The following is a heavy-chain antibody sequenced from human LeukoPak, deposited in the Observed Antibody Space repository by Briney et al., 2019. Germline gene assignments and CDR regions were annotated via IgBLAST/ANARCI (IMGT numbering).Heavy chain of an antibody. V-gene: IGHV4-34*01. CDR2: INHSGST. CDR3: ARGLSPSGIGGSDY. Sequence: PSETLSLTCAVYGGSFSGYYWSWIRQPPGKGLEWIGEINHSGSTNYNPSLKSRVTISVDTSKNQFSLKLSSVTAADTAVYYCARGLSPSGIGGSDYWGQGTLVTVSS. D-gene: IGHD3-16*01. J-gene: IGHJ4*02. CDR1: GGSFSGYY.